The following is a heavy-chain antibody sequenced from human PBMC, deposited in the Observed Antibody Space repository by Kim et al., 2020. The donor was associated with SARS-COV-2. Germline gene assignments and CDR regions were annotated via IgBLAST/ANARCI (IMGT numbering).Heavy chain of an antibody. CDR3: AILNWGPFDY. V-gene: IGHV3-30*03. Sequence: GGSLRLSCAASGFTFSSYGMHWVRQAPGKGLEWVAVISYDGSNKYYADSVKGRFTISRDNSKNTLYLQMNSLRAEDTAVYYCAILNWGPFDYWGQGTLVTVSS. CDR2: ISYDGSNK. D-gene: IGHD7-27*01. J-gene: IGHJ4*02. CDR1: GFTFSSYG.